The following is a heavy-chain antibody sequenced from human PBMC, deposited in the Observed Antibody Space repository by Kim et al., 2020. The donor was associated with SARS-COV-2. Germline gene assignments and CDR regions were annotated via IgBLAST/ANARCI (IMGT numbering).Heavy chain of an antibody. V-gene: IGHV3-30*03. J-gene: IGHJ6*02. Sequence: GGSLRLSCAASGFTFSSYGMHWVRQAPGKGLEWVAVISYDGSNKYYADSVKGRFTISRDNSKNTLYLQMNSLRAEDTAVYYCARAMIGYSSGWSPPHYYYYYGMDVWGQGTTVTVSS. CDR3: ARAMIGYSSGWSPPHYYYYYGMDV. CDR2: ISYDGSNK. D-gene: IGHD6-19*01. CDR1: GFTFSSYG.